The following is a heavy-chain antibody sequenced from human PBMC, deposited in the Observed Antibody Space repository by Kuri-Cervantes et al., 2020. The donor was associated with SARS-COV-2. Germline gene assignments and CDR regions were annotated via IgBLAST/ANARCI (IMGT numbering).Heavy chain of an antibody. CDR3: AREGATIGLFDY. V-gene: IGHV3-30*02. Sequence: LSLTCAASGFTVSSNYMSWVRQAPGKGLEWVAFIRYDGSNKYYADSVKGRFTISRDNSKNTLYLQMNSLRAEDTAVYYCAREGATIGLFDYWGQGTLVTVSS. J-gene: IGHJ4*02. CDR1: GFTVSSNY. CDR2: IRYDGSNK. D-gene: IGHD5-12*01.